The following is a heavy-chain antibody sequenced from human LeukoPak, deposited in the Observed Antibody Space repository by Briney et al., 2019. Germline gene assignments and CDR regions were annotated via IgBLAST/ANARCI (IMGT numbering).Heavy chain of an antibody. CDR2: MSGSGNST. J-gene: IGHJ4*02. V-gene: IGHV3-23*01. CDR3: AKDQEYSYNAARGFFDY. CDR1: GFTFSSYA. Sequence: GGSLRLSCAASGFTFSSYAMSWVRQVPGKGLEWVSVMSGSGNSTFYADSGKGRFTISRDNSKNTLYLQMNRLRVEDTAIYYCAKDQEYSYNAARGFFDYWGQGTLVTVSS. D-gene: IGHD5-18*01.